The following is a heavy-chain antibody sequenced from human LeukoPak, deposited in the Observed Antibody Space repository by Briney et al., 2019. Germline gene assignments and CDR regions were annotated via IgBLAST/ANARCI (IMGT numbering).Heavy chain of an antibody. CDR1: GYTLTELS. CDR2: FYPEDGET. D-gene: IGHD2-15*01. V-gene: IGHV1-24*01. J-gene: IGHJ4*02. CDR3: ATDLCCSGGRDY. Sequence: ASVKVSCKVSGYTLTELSMHWVRQAPGKGLEWRGRFYPEDGETIYAQKFQGRVTMTEDTSTDTAYMELSSLRSEDTAVYYCATDLCCSGGRDYWGQGTLVTVSS.